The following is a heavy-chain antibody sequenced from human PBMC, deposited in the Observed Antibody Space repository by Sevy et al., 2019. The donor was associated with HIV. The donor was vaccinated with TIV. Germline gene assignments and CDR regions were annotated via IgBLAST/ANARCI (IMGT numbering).Heavy chain of an antibody. CDR3: ARETDNSARWLDP. CDR1: GFTFNFHG. V-gene: IGHV3-30*02. Sequence: GGSLRLSCAASGFTFNFHGMHWVRQAPCKGLEWVAFIWHDGSNKYMADSVKGRFTISRDNSKNTLFLQMNSLTVEDTAVYYCARETDNSARWLDPWGQGTLVTVSS. CDR2: IWHDGSNK. D-gene: IGHD4-4*01. J-gene: IGHJ5*02.